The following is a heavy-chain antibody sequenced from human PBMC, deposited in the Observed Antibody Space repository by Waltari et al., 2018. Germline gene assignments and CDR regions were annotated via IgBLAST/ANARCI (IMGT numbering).Heavy chain of an antibody. D-gene: IGHD4-17*01. V-gene: IGHV4-34*01. J-gene: IGHJ3*01. CDR3: ARAPSFHYGVFSVPLTLDY. Sequence: QVQLNQWGAGVLTPSETLSLTCAVYGESFSDHFWTWIRQPPGQGLEWIGQMNHRGSGTYNPSLKNRVTISVDTSMNQFSLMMTSLTAADTAVYYCARAPSFHYGVFSVPLTLDYWSQGTMVFVSS. CDR2: MNHRGSG. CDR1: GESFSDHF.